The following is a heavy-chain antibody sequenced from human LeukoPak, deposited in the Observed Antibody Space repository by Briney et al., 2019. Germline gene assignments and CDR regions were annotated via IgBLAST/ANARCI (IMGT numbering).Heavy chain of an antibody. D-gene: IGHD3-9*01. CDR3: ARNHYDILTDNWFDP. J-gene: IGHJ5*02. V-gene: IGHV3-11*01. Sequence: GGSLRLSCAASGFTFSDYYMSWIRQAPGKGLERVSYISSSGSTIYYADSVKGRFTISRDNAKNPLYLQMNSLRAEDTAVYYCARNHYDILTDNWFDPWGQGTLVTVSS. CDR1: GFTFSDYY. CDR2: ISSSGSTI.